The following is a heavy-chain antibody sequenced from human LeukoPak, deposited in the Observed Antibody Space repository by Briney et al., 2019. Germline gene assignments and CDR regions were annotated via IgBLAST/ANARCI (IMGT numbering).Heavy chain of an antibody. J-gene: IGHJ5*02. CDR1: GYSFTNYW. CDR3: ARSGDSGSYWNWFDP. Sequence: GESLKISCKGSGYSFTNYWIGWVRQMPGKGLEWMGVIYPGDADTRYSPSFQGQVTISADKSISTAYLQWSSLKASDTAMYYCARSGDSGSYWNWFDPWGHGTPVTVSS. V-gene: IGHV5-51*01. CDR2: IYPGDADT. D-gene: IGHD3-10*01.